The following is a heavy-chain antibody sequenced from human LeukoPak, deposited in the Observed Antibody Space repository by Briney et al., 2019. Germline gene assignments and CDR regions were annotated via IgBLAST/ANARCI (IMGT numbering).Heavy chain of an antibody. CDR2: ISGSGAST. J-gene: IGHJ4*02. V-gene: IGHV3-23*01. D-gene: IGHD2-2*01. CDR3: ARADYYCSSTSCGFDY. Sequence: PGGSLRLSCAASGFTFSSYAMSWVRQAPGKGLEWVSAISGSGASTYYADSVKGRFTISRDNSKNTLYLQMNSLRAEDTAVYYCARADYYCSSTSCGFDYWGQGALVTVSS. CDR1: GFTFSSYA.